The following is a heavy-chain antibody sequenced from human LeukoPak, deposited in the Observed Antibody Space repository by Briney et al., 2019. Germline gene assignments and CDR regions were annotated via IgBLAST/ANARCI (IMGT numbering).Heavy chain of an antibody. V-gene: IGHV3-23*01. CDR2: ISGSGDAT. J-gene: IGHJ6*02. CDR1: GFTFSTYS. CDR3: AKYVTPPGTYYYGLDV. D-gene: IGHD6-13*01. Sequence: GGSLRLSCAASGFTFSTYSMHWVRQAPGTGLEWVSGISGSGDATFYADPVKGRFTISRDNSKNTLYLQMNSLRGDDTAVYYCAKYVTPPGTYYYGLDVWGQGTTVTVSS.